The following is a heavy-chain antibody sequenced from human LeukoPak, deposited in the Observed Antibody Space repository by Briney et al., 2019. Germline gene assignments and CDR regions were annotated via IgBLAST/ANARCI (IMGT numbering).Heavy chain of an antibody. J-gene: IGHJ6*03. CDR2: ISYDGSNK. V-gene: IGHV3-30*04. CDR3: ARVFQTEVGLRLGELSLDSYRRRNYYYYMDV. D-gene: IGHD3-16*02. Sequence: GGSLRLSCAASGFTFSSYAMHWVRQAPGKGLEWVAVISYDGSNKYYADSVKGRFTISRDNSKNTLYLQMNSLRAEDTAVYYCARVFQTEVGLRLGELSLDSYRRRNYYYYMDVWGKGTTVTVSS. CDR1: GFTFSSYA.